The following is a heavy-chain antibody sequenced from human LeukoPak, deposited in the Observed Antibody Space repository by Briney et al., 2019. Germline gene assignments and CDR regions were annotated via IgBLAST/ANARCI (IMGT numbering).Heavy chain of an antibody. J-gene: IGHJ4*02. D-gene: IGHD4-17*01. Sequence: PGGSLRLSCAASGFTFSTYAMTWVRQAPGKGLEWVAVISYDGSNKYYADSVKGRFTISRDNSKNTLYLQMNSLRAEDTAVYYCARDLSGDYRLFLFDYWGQGTLVTVSS. CDR1: GFTFSTYA. CDR3: ARDLSGDYRLFLFDY. V-gene: IGHV3-30-3*01. CDR2: ISYDGSNK.